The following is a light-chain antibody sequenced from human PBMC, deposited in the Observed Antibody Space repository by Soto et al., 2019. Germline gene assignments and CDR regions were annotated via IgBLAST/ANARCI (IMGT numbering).Light chain of an antibody. CDR2: NAS. Sequence: EIALTQSPGTLSLSPGERATLSRTASESVSNSLAWYQHKPGQAPRLLIYNASNRATGIPARFSGSGSETDFNLTISRLEPEDFAVYYCQHRMNWTLTSGQGTRLEIK. CDR1: ESVSNS. CDR3: QHRMNWTLT. J-gene: IGKJ5*01. V-gene: IGKV3-11*01.